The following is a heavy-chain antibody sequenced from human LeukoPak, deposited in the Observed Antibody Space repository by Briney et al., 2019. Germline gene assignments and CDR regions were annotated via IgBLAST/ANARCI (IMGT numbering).Heavy chain of an antibody. J-gene: IGHJ6*03. CDR3: ARQNSGGGLAGTLGDYYYYSYMDV. D-gene: IGHD1-20*01. CDR1: GGSINSYY. CDR2: IYYSGST. Sequence: PSETLSLTCTVSGGSINSYYWSWIRQPPGKALEWIGYIYYSGSTNYNPSLKHRVTISLDTSKNQFSLKLSSVTAADTAVYYCARQNSGGGLAGTLGDYYYYSYMDVWGKGTTVTVSS. V-gene: IGHV4-59*01.